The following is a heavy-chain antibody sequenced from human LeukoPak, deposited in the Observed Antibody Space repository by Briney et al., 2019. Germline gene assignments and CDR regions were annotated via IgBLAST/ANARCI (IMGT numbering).Heavy chain of an antibody. CDR3: AKELAGGYSSGWYARNYYYYGMDV. J-gene: IGHJ6*02. CDR1: GFTFSSYG. V-gene: IGHV3-30*18. Sequence: GGSLRLSCAASGFTFSSYGMHWVRQAPGKGLEWVAVISYDGSNKYYADSVEGRFTISRDNSKNTLYLQMNSLRAEDTAVYYCAKELAGGYSSGWYARNYYYYGMDVWGQGTTVTVSS. CDR2: ISYDGSNK. D-gene: IGHD6-19*01.